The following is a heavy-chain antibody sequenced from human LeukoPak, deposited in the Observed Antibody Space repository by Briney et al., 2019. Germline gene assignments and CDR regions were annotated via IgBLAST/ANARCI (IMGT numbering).Heavy chain of an antibody. CDR1: GFTFSDYY. CDR2: ISSSGSTI. CDR3: ARGEKYYDSSGYYYEPDY. D-gene: IGHD3-22*01. Sequence: GGSLRLSCAASGFTFSDYYMSWLRQAPGKGLEWVSYISSSGSTIYYADSVKGRFTISRDNAKNSLYLQMNSLRAEDTAVYYCARGEKYYDSSGYYYEPDYWGQGTLVTVSS. J-gene: IGHJ4*02. V-gene: IGHV3-11*01.